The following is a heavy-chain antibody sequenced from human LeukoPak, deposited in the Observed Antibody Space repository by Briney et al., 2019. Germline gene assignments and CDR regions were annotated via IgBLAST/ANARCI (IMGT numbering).Heavy chain of an antibody. D-gene: IGHD4-23*01. J-gene: IGHJ4*02. CDR1: GFTFSTYA. Sequence: PGGSLRPSCAASGFTFSTYAMGWVRQAPGEGLRWVSSISGNGVTTYYADSVKGRFTISRDNSKNTLYLQMNSPRAEDTALYYCAKALYGGNTVWGQGTLVTVSS. CDR3: AKALYGGNTV. CDR2: ISGNGVTT. V-gene: IGHV3-23*01.